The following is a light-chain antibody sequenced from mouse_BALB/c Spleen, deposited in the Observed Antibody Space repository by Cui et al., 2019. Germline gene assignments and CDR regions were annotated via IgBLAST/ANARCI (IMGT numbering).Light chain of an antibody. CDR3: QHHYGTPYT. CDR2: NAK. J-gene: IGKJ2*01. CDR1: ENIYSY. V-gene: IGKV12-44*01. Sequence: DLQLPQSPVFLSASSGETVTITCRASENIYSYLAWYQQKQGKSPQLLVYNAKTLAEGVPSRFSGSGSGTQFSLKINSLQPEDFGSYYCQHHYGTPYTFGGGTKLEIK.